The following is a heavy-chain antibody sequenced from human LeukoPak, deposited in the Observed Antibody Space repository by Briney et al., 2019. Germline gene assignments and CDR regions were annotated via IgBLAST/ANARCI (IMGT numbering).Heavy chain of an antibody. D-gene: IGHD3-22*01. CDR1: GYTFTSYD. J-gene: IGHJ6*02. Sequence: GASVKVSCKASGYTFTSYDINWVRQATGQGLEWMGWMNPNSGNTGYAQKFQGRVTMTRNTSISTAYMELSSLRSEDTAVYYCARGGGIVVVPLASDGMDVWGQGTTVTVPS. CDR3: ARGGGIVVVPLASDGMDV. V-gene: IGHV1-8*01. CDR2: MNPNSGNT.